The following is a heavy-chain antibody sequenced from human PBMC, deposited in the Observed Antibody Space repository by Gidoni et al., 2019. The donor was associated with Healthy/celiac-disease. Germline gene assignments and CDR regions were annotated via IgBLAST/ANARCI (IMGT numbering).Heavy chain of an antibody. V-gene: IGHV4-59*01. CDR2: IYYSGST. CDR1: GGSISSYY. D-gene: IGHD7-27*01. J-gene: IGHJ2*01. Sequence: QVQLQESGPGLVKPSETLSLTCTVSGGSISSYYWSWIRQPPGKGLEWIGYIYYSGSTNYNPSLKSRVTISVDTSKNQFSLKLSSVTAADTAVYYCARYPEANWGLREYWYFDLWGRGTLVTVSS. CDR3: ARYPEANWGLREYWYFDL.